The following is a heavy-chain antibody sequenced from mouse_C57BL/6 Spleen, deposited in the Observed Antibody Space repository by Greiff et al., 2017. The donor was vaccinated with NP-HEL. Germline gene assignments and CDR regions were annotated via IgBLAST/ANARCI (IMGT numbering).Heavy chain of an antibody. CDR2: IWRGGST. Sequence: VQRVESGPGLVQPSQSLSITCTVSGFSLTSYGVHWVRQSPGKGLEWLGVIWRGGSTDYNAAFMSRLSITKDNSKSQVFFKMNSLQADDTAIYYCAKRLGNYEGNAMDYWGQGTSVTVSS. V-gene: IGHV2-5*01. D-gene: IGHD2-1*01. CDR1: GFSLTSYG. CDR3: AKRLGNYEGNAMDY. J-gene: IGHJ4*01.